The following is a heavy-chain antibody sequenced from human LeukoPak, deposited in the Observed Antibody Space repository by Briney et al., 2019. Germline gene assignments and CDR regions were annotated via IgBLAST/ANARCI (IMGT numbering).Heavy chain of an antibody. Sequence: SETLSLTCAVYGGSFSGYYWSWIRQPPGKGLEWIGEINHSGSTNYNPSLKSRVTISVDTSKNQFSLKLSSVTAADTAVYYCARGILPYYYDSSGYFHFDYWGREPWSPSPQ. J-gene: IGHJ4*02. CDR1: GGSFSGYY. D-gene: IGHD3-22*01. CDR2: INHSGST. CDR3: ARGILPYYYDSSGYFHFDY. V-gene: IGHV4-34*01.